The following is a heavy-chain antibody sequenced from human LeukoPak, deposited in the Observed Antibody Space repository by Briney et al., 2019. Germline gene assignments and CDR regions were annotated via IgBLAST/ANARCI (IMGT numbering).Heavy chain of an antibody. CDR2: ISGSGGST. CDR1: GGTFSSYA. D-gene: IGHD5-18*01. V-gene: IGHV3-23*01. J-gene: IGHJ4*02. CDR3: AKLLIANTAMVLAN. Sequence: SCKASGGTFSSYAMSWVRQAPGKGLEWVSAISGSGGSTYYADSVKGRFTISRDNSKNTLYLQMNSLRAEDTAVYYCAKLLIANTAMVLANWGQGTLVTVSS.